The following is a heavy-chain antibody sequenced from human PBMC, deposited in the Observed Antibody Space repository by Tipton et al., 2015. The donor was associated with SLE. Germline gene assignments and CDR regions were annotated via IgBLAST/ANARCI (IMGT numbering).Heavy chain of an antibody. V-gene: IGHV3-30*07. Sequence: FTFSRDNSKNTLYLQMNSLRAEDTAVYYCARNTMVSASDYWGQGTLVTVSS. D-gene: IGHD2-8*01. CDR3: ARNTMVSASDY. J-gene: IGHJ4*02.